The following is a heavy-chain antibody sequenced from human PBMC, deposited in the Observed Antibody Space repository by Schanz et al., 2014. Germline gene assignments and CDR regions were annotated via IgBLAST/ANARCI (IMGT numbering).Heavy chain of an antibody. J-gene: IGHJ2*01. CDR2: VSSRSDEI. V-gene: IGHV3-23*05. CDR3: AKDLGVDCGDGCFNWYCDL. D-gene: IGHD2-21*02. CDR1: TFTFDHYA. Sequence: EVQLLESGGGLVQPGGSLRLSCSASTFTFDHYAMTWVRQAPGKGLEWVAAVSSRSDEIKYADSVRGRFTISRDNSRSTMYLQMNSLRAEDTAVYFCAKDLGVDCGDGCFNWYCDLGGRGTLVTVSS.